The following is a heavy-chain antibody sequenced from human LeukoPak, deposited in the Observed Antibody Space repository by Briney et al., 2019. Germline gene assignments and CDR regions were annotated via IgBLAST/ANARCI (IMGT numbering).Heavy chain of an antibody. J-gene: IGHJ6*02. CDR2: ISSSSSYI. Sequence: GGSLRLSCAASGFTFSSYSMNWVRQAPGKGLEWVSSISSSSSYIYYADSVKGRFTISRDNAKNSLYLQINSLRAEDTAVYYCAREGRQDSTFNYYYYGMDVWGQGTTVTVSS. V-gene: IGHV3-21*01. CDR1: GFTFSSYS. CDR3: AREGRQDSTFNYYYYGMDV.